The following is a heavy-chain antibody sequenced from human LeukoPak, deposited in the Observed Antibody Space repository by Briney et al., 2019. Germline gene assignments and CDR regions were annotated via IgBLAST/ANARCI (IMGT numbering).Heavy chain of an antibody. J-gene: IGHJ3*02. Sequence: SETLSLTCTFSGGSISSGDYYWSWIRQPPGKGLEWIGYIYYSGSTYYNPSLKSRVTISVDTSTNQFSLKLSSVTAADTAVYYCASQYYYDSSGPTDAFDIWGQGTMVTVSS. CDR2: IYYSGST. V-gene: IGHV4-30-4*01. CDR1: GGSISSGDYY. CDR3: ASQYYYDSSGPTDAFDI. D-gene: IGHD3-22*01.